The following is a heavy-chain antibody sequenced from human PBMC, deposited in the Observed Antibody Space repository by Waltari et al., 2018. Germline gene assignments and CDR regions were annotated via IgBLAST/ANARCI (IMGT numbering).Heavy chain of an antibody. D-gene: IGHD2-21*01. CDR1: GGTFSSYA. CDR3: ARGLTPAIQYYYFDY. CDR2: IIPILGIA. J-gene: IGHJ4*02. V-gene: IGHV1-69*10. Sequence: QVQLVQSGAAVKKPGSSVKVSCKASGGTFSSYAICWVRQAPGQGLEWMGGIIPILGIANYAQKFQGRVTITADKSTSTAYMELSSLRSEDTAVYYCARGLTPAIQYYYFDYWGQGTLVTVSS.